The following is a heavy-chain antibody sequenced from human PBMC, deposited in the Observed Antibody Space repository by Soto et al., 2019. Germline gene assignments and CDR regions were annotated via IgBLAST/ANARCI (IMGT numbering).Heavy chain of an antibody. D-gene: IGHD3-10*01. CDR2: ISHDGSDK. J-gene: IGHJ4*02. CDR1: GFTFSGYG. CDR3: AKEDVWFAKDY. Sequence: GGSLRLSCVASGFTFSGYGMHWVRQAPGKGLEWLAVISHDGSDKYYADSVRGRFTISRDNSENTLYLQVNSLRPEDTAVYYCAKEDVWFAKDYWGQGTLVTV. V-gene: IGHV3-30*18.